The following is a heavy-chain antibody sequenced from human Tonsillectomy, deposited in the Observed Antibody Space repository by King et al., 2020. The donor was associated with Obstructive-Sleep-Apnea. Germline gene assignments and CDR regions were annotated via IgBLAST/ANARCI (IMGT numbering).Heavy chain of an antibody. CDR2: IYYRGST. CDR1: GGSISSGDYY. Sequence: QLQESGPGLVKPSQTLSLTCTVSGGSISSGDYYWSWIRQPPGKGLEWIGYIYYRGSTYYNPSLKSRVTISVDTSKNQFSLKLTSVTAADTAVYYCVRPSGGSPWYFDYWGQGTLVTVSS. D-gene: IGHD2-15*01. J-gene: IGHJ4*02. V-gene: IGHV4-30-4*01. CDR3: VRPSGGSPWYFDY.